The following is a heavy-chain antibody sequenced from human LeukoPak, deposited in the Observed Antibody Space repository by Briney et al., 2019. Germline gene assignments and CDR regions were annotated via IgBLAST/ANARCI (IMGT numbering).Heavy chain of an antibody. CDR2: IIPIFGTA. CDR1: GGTFNSYA. D-gene: IGHD2-2*03. CDR3: ARVGIVVVPAAMYYYYGMDV. Sequence: SVTVSFTASGGTFNSYAISWVRQAPGQGLEWMGGIIPIFGTANYAQKFQGRVTITADESTSTAYMELSSLRSEDTAVYYCARVGIVVVPAAMYYYYGMDVWGQGTTVTVSS. J-gene: IGHJ6*02. V-gene: IGHV1-69*13.